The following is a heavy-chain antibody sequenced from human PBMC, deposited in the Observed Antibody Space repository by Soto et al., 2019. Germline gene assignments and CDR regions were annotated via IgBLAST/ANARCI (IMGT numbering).Heavy chain of an antibody. V-gene: IGHV3-30*18. CDR1: GFTFNTYG. Sequence: ESVGGVVQPGESLRLSCAASGFTFNTYGMHWVRQAPGKGLEWVAVISKDGDIKFYADSMKGRFTISRDNSKNTLYLQVNSLRPEDTAVYYCTNWNYPQSDWGQGTRVTVSS. J-gene: IGHJ4*02. CDR3: TNWNYPQSD. D-gene: IGHD1-7*01. CDR2: ISKDGDIK.